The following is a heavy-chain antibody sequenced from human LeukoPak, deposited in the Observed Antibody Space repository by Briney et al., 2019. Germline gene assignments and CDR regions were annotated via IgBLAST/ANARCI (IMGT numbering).Heavy chain of an antibody. CDR2: IYHSGTT. D-gene: IGHD3-22*01. Sequence: KPSETLSPTRAVSGYSLSTGYFWGWIRQPPGKGREGVGGIYHSGTTYYNPSLKSRVTISVDTSKNQFSLKLTSVTAADTAVYYCARSGSDYYDSSGYYNWFDPWGQGTLVTVSS. CDR3: ARSGSDYYDSSGYYNWFDP. CDR1: GYSLSTGYF. V-gene: IGHV4-38-2*01. J-gene: IGHJ5*02.